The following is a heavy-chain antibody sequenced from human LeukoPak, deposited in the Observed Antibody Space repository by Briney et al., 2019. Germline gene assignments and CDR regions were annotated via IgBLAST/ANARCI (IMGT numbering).Heavy chain of an antibody. Sequence: GGSLRLSCAASGFTFSSYSMNWVRQAPGKGLEWVSSTSSSSSYIYYADSVKGRFTISRDNAKNSLYLQMNSLRAEDTAVYYCARDPYCSSTSCYPVYYYGMDVWGQGTTVTVSS. CDR3: ARDPYCSSTSCYPVYYYGMDV. V-gene: IGHV3-21*01. J-gene: IGHJ6*02. CDR1: GFTFSSYS. D-gene: IGHD2-2*01. CDR2: TSSSSSYI.